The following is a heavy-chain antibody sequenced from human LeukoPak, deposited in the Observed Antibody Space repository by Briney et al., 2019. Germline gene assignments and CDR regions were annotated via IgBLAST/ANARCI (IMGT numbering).Heavy chain of an antibody. J-gene: IGHJ5*02. CDR1: GFTFSSYS. CDR3: ARDRWNHREWFDP. CDR2: ISSSSSTI. D-gene: IGHD1-1*01. Sequence: PGGSLGLSSAASGFTFSSYSMNWVRQAPGKGLEWVSYISSSSSTIYYADSVKGRFTISRDNAKNSLYLQMNSLRAEDTAVYYCARDRWNHREWFDPWGQGTLVTVSS. V-gene: IGHV3-48*01.